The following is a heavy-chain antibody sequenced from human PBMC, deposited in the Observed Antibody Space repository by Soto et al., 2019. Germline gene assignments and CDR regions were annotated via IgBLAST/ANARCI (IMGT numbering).Heavy chain of an antibody. CDR3: AMVRGNQLLGWFDP. V-gene: IGHV4-31*03. J-gene: IGHJ5*02. CDR2: IYHSGTT. CDR1: GGSISSGGYY. D-gene: IGHD2-2*01. Sequence: QVQLQESGPGLVKPSQTLSLTCTVSGGSISSGGYYWSWIRQHPGKGLEWIGYIYHSGTTYYNPSLKSRVTISVDTSKNQFSLKLTSVTVADTAVYYCAMVRGNQLLGWFDPWGQGTLVTVSS.